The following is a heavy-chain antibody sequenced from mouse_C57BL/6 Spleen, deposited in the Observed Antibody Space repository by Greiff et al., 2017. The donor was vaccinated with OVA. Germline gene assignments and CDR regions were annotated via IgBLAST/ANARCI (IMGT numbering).Heavy chain of an antibody. CDR2: INPSSGYT. J-gene: IGHJ2*01. D-gene: IGHD2-4*01. CDR3: ARARDYDGYYFDY. Sequence: VMLVESGAELAKPGASVKLSCKASGYTFTSYWMHWVKPRPGQGLEWIGYINPSSGYTKYNQKFKDKATLTADKSSSTAYMQLSSLTYEDSAVYYCARARDYDGYYFDYWGQGTTLTVSS. CDR1: GYTFTSYW. V-gene: IGHV1-7*01.